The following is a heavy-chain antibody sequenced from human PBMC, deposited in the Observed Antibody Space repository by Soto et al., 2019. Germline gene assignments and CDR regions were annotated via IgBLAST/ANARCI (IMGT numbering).Heavy chain of an antibody. J-gene: IGHJ4*02. CDR3: ARRSSSWYFDC. CDR1: GFTLGTYA. Sequence: GGSLRLSCAASGFTLGTYAIHWVRQAPGKGLEWVAVISYDGSNKYYADSVKGRFTISRDNSKNTLYLQMNSLRAEDTAVYYCARRSSSWYFDCWGQGTLVTVSS. V-gene: IGHV3-30-3*02. D-gene: IGHD6-13*01. CDR2: ISYDGSNK.